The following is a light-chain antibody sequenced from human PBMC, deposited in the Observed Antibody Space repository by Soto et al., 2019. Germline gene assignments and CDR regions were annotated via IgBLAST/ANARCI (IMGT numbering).Light chain of an antibody. Sequence: EIVMTQSPATLSVSPGERATLFCRASQSVSSDLAWYQQKPGQPPRLLIYGASTRATGVPARLIGSGSGTDFTPTINSLQYEDFAVYYCQQFNSWPPWAFGQGTKVEI. CDR2: GAS. V-gene: IGKV3-15*01. CDR1: QSVSSD. J-gene: IGKJ1*01. CDR3: QQFNSWPPWA.